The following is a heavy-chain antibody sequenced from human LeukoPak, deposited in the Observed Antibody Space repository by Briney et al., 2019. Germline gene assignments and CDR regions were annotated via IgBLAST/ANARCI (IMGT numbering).Heavy chain of an antibody. D-gene: IGHD6-13*01. Sequence: PSETLSLTCTVSGGSISSYYWSWIRQPPGKGLEWIGYIYYSGSTNYNPSLKSRVTISVDTSKNQFSLKLSSVTAADTAVYYCARDHSSSWRGWFDPWGQGTLVTVSS. V-gene: IGHV4-59*01. CDR3: ARDHSSSWRGWFDP. CDR1: GGSISSYY. J-gene: IGHJ5*02. CDR2: IYYSGST.